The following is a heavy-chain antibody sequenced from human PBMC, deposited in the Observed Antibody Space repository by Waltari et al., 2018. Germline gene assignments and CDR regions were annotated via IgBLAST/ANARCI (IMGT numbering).Heavy chain of an antibody. Sequence: QVQLVESGGGVVQPGRSLRLSRAASGFTFSSYGMHWVRQAPGKGLEWVAVISYDGSNKYYADSVKGRFTISRDNSKNTLYLQMNSLRAEDTAVYYCAKAALSYGDYPYFDYWGQGTLVTVSS. J-gene: IGHJ4*02. D-gene: IGHD4-17*01. CDR3: AKAALSYGDYPYFDY. CDR2: ISYDGSNK. V-gene: IGHV3-30*18. CDR1: GFTFSSYG.